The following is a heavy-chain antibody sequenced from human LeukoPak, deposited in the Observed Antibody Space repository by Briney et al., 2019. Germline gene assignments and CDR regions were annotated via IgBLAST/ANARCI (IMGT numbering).Heavy chain of an antibody. V-gene: IGHV3-23*01. D-gene: IGHD6-13*01. Sequence: GGSLRLSCAASGFTLSGYVMTWVRQAPGKGLDWVSAIGIGGDTHYAASVKGRFSVCRDRSKSTLYLHMDSLRADDTAVYYCAKLRPYGTTWYGGVVNWGQGTLVTVSS. CDR1: GFTLSGYV. CDR2: IGIGGDT. J-gene: IGHJ4*02. CDR3: AKLRPYGTTWYGGVVN.